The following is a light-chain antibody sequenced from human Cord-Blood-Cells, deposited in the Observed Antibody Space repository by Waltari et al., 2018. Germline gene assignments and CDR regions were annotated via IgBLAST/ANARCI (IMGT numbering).Light chain of an antibody. CDR1: QSLLHSNGYNY. J-gene: IGKJ2*03. CDR3: MQALQTPYS. Sequence: DIVMTQSPLSLPVTPGEPASISCRSSQSLLHSNGYNYLDWYLQKPGQSPQLLIYLGSNRASGVPDRFSGSGSGTEFTLKISSVDAEDVGVYYCMQALQTPYSFGRGTKLESK. V-gene: IGKV2-28*01. CDR2: LGS.